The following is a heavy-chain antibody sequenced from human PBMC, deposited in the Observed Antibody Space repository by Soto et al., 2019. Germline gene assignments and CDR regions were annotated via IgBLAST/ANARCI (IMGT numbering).Heavy chain of an antibody. CDR2: ISYDGSNK. V-gene: IGHV3-30-3*01. J-gene: IGHJ6*02. CDR1: GFTFSSYA. Sequence: QPGGSLRLSCAAAGFTFSSYAMHWVRQAPGKGLEWVAVISYDGSNKYYADSVKGRFTISRDNSKNTLYLQMNSLRAEDTAVYYWARGLESDYYSGMDVWGQGATVTVSS. CDR3: ARGLESDYYSGMDV.